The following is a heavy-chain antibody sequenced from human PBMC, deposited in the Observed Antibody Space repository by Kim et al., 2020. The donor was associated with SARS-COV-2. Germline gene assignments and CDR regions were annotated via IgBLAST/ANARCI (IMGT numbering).Heavy chain of an antibody. CDR2: IYYSGST. J-gene: IGHJ4*02. V-gene: IGHV4-59*01. Sequence: SETLSLTCTVSGGSISSYYWSWIRQPPGKGLEWIGYIYYSGSTNYNPSLKSRVTISVDTSKNQFSLKLSSVTAADTAVYYCASFAPAQGATSDYCGQGT. CDR3: ASFAPAQGATSDY. D-gene: IGHD1-26*01. CDR1: GGSISSYY.